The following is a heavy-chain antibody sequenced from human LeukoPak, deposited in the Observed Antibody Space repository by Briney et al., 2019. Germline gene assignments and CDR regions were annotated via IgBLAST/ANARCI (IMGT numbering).Heavy chain of an antibody. V-gene: IGHV4-61*08. Sequence: SETLSLTCTVSGGSISSGDYYWSWIRQPPGKGLEWIGYIYYSGGADYNPALKSRVTISIDTSKNQFSLKLSSVTAADTAVYFCARDKVPGDYWGQGTLVTVSS. CDR2: IYYSGGA. J-gene: IGHJ4*02. CDR3: ARDKVPGDY. CDR1: GGSISSGDYY. D-gene: IGHD1-1*01.